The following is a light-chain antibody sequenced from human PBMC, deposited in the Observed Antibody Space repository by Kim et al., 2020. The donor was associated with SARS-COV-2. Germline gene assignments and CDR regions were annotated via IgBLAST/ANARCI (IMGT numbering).Light chain of an antibody. J-gene: IGLJ3*02. Sequence: SGAPGKTARITCGGNNIGSKSVHWYQQKPGQAPVLVIYYDSDRPSGIPERFSGSNSGNTATLTISRVEAGDEADYYCQVWDSDHWVFGGGTQLTVL. CDR2: YDS. CDR3: QVWDSDHWV. V-gene: IGLV3-21*04. CDR1: NIGSKS.